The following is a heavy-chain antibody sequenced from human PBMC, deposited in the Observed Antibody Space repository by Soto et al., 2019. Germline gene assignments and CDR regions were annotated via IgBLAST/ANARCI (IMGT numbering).Heavy chain of an antibody. CDR2: VSATAGTT. Sequence: GGSLRLSCAVSGFTFSSHAMSWVRQAPGKGLEWVSLVSATAGTTYYADSVKGRFTISRDKSRNTVYLQMNSLRADDTAVYYCAKDRLAGGFDYWGQGTLVTVSS. CDR3: AKDRLAGGFDY. D-gene: IGHD3-16*01. CDR1: GFTFSSHA. J-gene: IGHJ4*02. V-gene: IGHV3-23*01.